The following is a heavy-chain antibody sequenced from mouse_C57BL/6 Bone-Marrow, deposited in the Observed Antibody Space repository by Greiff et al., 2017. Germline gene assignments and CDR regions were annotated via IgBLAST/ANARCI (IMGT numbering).Heavy chain of an antibody. CDR2: IRNKANGYTT. CDR3: ARYYGSSYDAY. J-gene: IGHJ3*01. V-gene: IGHV7-3*01. D-gene: IGHD1-1*01. CDR1: GFTFTDYY. Sequence: VKLMESGGGLVQPGGSLSLSCAASGFTFTDYYMSWVRQPPGTSLGWLGFIRNKANGYTTEYSASVKGRFTISRDNSQSILYLQLNALRAEDSATYYCARYYGSSYDAYWGQGTLVTVSA.